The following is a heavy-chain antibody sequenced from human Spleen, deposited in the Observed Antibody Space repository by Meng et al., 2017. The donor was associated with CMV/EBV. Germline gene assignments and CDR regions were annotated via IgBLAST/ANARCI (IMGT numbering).Heavy chain of an antibody. CDR3: VHRFSSSSGEVS. V-gene: IGHV2-5*02. CDR1: GASISSKTDY. J-gene: IGHJ5*02. D-gene: IGHD2-2*01. CDR2: IHGDDTE. Sequence: QESGPGLVKPSDTLSLTCTVSGASISSKTDYWAWIRQPPGKALEWLALIHGDDTEQFSPSLRSRLAATRDTSKNQVVLTMTDMDPMDTATYYCVHRFSSSSGEVSWGQGILVTVSS.